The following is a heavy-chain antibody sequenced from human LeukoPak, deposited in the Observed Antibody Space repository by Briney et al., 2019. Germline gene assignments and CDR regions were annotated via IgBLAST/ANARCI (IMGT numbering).Heavy chain of an antibody. D-gene: IGHD1-26*01. CDR1: GYTFTGYY. Sequence: GASVKVSCKASGYTFTGYYMHWVRQAPGQGLEWMGRINPNSGGTTYAQKFQGRVTMTRDTSISTAYMELSRLRSDDTAVYYCARRVVGASGGFFDYWGQGTLVTVSS. J-gene: IGHJ4*02. CDR3: ARRVVGASGGFFDY. V-gene: IGHV1-2*06. CDR2: INPNSGGT.